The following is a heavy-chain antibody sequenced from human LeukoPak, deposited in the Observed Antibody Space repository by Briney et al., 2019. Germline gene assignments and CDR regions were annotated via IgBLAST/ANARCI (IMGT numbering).Heavy chain of an antibody. CDR1: GFTFSSYA. CDR2: ISGSVGST. J-gene: IGHJ4*02. V-gene: IGHV3-23*01. D-gene: IGHD6-19*01. CDR3: AKDPLKPVGYSSGWYRGGY. Sequence: GGSLRLSCAASGFTFSSYAMSWVRQAPGKGLEWVSAISGSVGSTYYADSVKGRFTISRDNSKNPLYLQMNRLRAEDTAVYYCAKDPLKPVGYSSGWYRGGYWGQGTLVTVSS.